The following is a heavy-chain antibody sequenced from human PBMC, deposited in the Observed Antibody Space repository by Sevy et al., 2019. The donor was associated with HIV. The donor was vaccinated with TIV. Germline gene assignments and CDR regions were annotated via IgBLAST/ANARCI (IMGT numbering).Heavy chain of an antibody. D-gene: IGHD6-6*01. V-gene: IGHV4-61*10. CDR2: IYKSGGI. Sequence: SETLSLTCTVSGDSIRSGNHWWSWIRQPAGKGLEWIGRIYKSGGIIYNPVLSSRVTMSVDTSTNQFFLNLKSVTAADTAVYYCARAESIAARRFFDYWGQGTLVTVSS. CDR1: GDSIRSGNHW. CDR3: ARAESIAARRFFDY. J-gene: IGHJ4*02.